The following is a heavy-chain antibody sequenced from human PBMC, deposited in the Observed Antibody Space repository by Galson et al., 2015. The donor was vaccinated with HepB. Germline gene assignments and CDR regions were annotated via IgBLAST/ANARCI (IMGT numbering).Heavy chain of an antibody. CDR3: ARLRWGFGDYGADAFDI. V-gene: IGHV4-4*07. CDR2: VEASGIT. J-gene: IGHJ3*02. CDR1: GDSINECH. D-gene: IGHD4-17*01. Sequence: LSLTCSVSGDSINECHWSWIRQSALKGLEWIGRVEASGITKYSPSLSGRVTVSADTAKNQFSLDLTSVTAADTGIYYCARLRWGFGDYGADAFDIWGQGTMVTVS.